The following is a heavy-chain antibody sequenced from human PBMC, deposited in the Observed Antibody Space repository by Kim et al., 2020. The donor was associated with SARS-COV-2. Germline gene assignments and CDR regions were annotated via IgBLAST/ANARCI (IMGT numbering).Heavy chain of an antibody. V-gene: IGHV4-31*03. Sequence: SETLSLTCTVSGGSISSGGYYWSWIRQHPGKGLEWIGYIYYSGSTYYNPSLKSRVTISVDTSKNQFSLKLSSVTAADTAVYYCARDYRVGATRGAFDIWGQGTMVTVSS. CDR2: IYYSGST. D-gene: IGHD1-26*01. CDR3: ARDYRVGATRGAFDI. CDR1: GGSISSGGYY. J-gene: IGHJ3*02.